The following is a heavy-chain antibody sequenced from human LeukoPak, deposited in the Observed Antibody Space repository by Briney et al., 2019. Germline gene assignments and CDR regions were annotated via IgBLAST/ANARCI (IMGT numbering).Heavy chain of an antibody. CDR3: ARDQVDCSGGSCFKGFDY. D-gene: IGHD2-15*01. V-gene: IGHV3-7*01. CDR1: GFTFSGYW. J-gene: IGHJ4*02. Sequence: GGSLRLSCAASGFTFSGYWMSWVRQAPGKGLEWVANIKQDGSEKYYVDSVKGRFTISRDNAKDSLYLQMNSLRAEDTAVYYCARDQVDCSGGSCFKGFDYWGQETLVTVSS. CDR2: IKQDGSEK.